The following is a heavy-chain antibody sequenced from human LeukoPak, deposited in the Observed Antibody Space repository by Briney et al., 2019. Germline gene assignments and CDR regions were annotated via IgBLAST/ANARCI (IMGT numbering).Heavy chain of an antibody. CDR2: IIPIFGTA. D-gene: IGHD3-9*01. J-gene: IGHJ4*02. V-gene: IGHV1-69*13. Sequence: GASVKVSCKASGGTFSSYAISWVRQAPGQGLEWMGGIIPIFGTANYAQKFQGRVTITADESTSTAYMELSSLRSEDTAVYYCATLTPSPSANYDILTGYYHPLFYWGQGTLVTVSS. CDR3: ATLTPSPSANYDILTGYYHPLFY. CDR1: GGTFSSYA.